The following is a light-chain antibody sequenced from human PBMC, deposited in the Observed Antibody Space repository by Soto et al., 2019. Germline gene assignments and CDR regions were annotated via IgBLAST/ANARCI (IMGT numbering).Light chain of an antibody. CDR2: AAF. J-gene: IGKJ5*01. CDR3: QQYYSYPIT. Sequence: AIRMTQSPSSFSASTGDRVTITCRASQGISSYLAWYQQKPGKAPKLLIYAAFTLQSGVPSRFRGSGSETDFTLTISRLQSEDFATYYCQQYYSYPITFGQGTRLEIK. CDR1: QGISSY. V-gene: IGKV1-8*01.